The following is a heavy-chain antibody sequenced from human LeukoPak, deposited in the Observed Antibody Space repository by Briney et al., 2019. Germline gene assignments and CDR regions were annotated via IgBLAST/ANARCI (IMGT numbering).Heavy chain of an antibody. CDR2: INHSGST. CDR1: GGSFSGYY. J-gene: IGHJ4*02. Sequence: SETLSLTCAVYGGSFSGYYWSWIRQPPGKGLEWIGEINHSGSTNYNPSLKSRVTISVDTSKNQFSLKLSSVTAADTAVYYCARGPGHYCSSTSRYQDYWGQGTLVTVPS. D-gene: IGHD2-2*01. CDR3: ARGPGHYCSSTSRYQDY. V-gene: IGHV4-34*01.